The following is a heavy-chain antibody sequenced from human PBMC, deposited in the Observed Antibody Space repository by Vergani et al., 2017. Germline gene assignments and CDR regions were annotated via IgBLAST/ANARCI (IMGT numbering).Heavy chain of an antibody. CDR3: AAAGCSSTSCYTSFDY. CDR1: GFTFTSSA. V-gene: IGHV1-58*02. CDR2: IVVGSGNT. Sequence: QMQLVQSGPEGKKPGTSVKVSCKASGFTFTSSAMQWVRQARGQRLEWIGWIVVGSGNTNYAQKFQERVTITRDMSTSTAYMELSSLRSEDTAVYYCAAAGCSSTSCYTSFDYWGQGTLVTVSS. J-gene: IGHJ4*02. D-gene: IGHD2-2*02.